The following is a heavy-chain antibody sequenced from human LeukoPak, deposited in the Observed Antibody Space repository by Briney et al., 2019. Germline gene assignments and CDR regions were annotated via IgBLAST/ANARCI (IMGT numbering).Heavy chain of an antibody. CDR2: IHYSGST. CDR1: GGSISSSSYY. J-gene: IGHJ3*02. V-gene: IGHV4-39*07. CDR3: ARDATWDAFDI. Sequence: PSETLSLTCTVSGGSISSSSYYWGWIRQPPGKGLEWIGSIHYSGSTNYNPSLKGRVTISVDTSKNQFSLKLSSVTAADTAVYYCARDATWDAFDIWGQGTMVTVSS.